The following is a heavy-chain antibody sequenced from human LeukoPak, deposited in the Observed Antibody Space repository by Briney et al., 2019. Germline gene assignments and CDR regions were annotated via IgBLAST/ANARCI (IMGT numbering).Heavy chain of an antibody. Sequence: PSETLSLTCTVSGGFISSYYWSWIRQPPGKGLEWIGVINHSGSTNYNPSLKSRVTISVDTSKNQFSLKLSSVTAADTAVYYCARDFGGWGQGTLVTVSS. CDR1: GGFISSYY. V-gene: IGHV4-34*01. CDR2: INHSGST. D-gene: IGHD3-16*01. CDR3: ARDFGG. J-gene: IGHJ4*02.